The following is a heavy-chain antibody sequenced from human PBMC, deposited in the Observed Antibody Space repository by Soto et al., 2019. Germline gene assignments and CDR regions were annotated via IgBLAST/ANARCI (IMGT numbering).Heavy chain of an antibody. Sequence: EVQLLESGGGLVQPGGSLRLSCAASGFTVSSSAMIWVRQAPGKGLEWVATFSAGGSRYYADSVKGRFTISRNSSQNTLYVQMNGLRAEDTALYYCAKDRGSGGIVAGTPDYWGQGTLVTVSS. D-gene: IGHD6-19*01. CDR3: AKDRGSGGIVAGTPDY. CDR1: GFTVSSSA. CDR2: FSAGGSR. V-gene: IGHV3-23*01. J-gene: IGHJ4*02.